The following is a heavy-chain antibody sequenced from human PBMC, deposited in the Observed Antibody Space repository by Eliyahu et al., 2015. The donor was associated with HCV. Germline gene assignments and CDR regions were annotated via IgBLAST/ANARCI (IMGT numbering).Heavy chain of an antibody. CDR1: GFIVSRYY. V-gene: IGHV3-53*01. CDR3: ARDRTFCSGGSCYSVADY. Sequence: EVRLVESGGGLIQPGGSLRLSCAASGFIVSRYYMSWVRQAPGKGLEWVSXIYSGGSTYYADSVKGRFTISRDNSMNTVYLQMISLRAEDTAVYYCARDRTFCSGGSCYSVADYWGQGTLVTVSS. J-gene: IGHJ4*02. CDR2: IYSGGST. D-gene: IGHD2-15*01.